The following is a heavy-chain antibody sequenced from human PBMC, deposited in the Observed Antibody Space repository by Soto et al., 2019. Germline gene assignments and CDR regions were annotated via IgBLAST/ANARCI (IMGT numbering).Heavy chain of an antibody. CDR1: GFSLSTDDVG. CDR3: ARSKYSISSFDY. V-gene: IGHV2-5*02. CDR2: IYWDDDK. J-gene: IGHJ4*02. D-gene: IGHD6-6*01. Sequence: ESGPTLVNATQTLTLTCTFSGFSLSTDDVGVGWIRQPPGKALDWLAVIYWDDDKRYSPSLKSRLTITKDTSKNQVLLTMTNMDPVDTATYFCARSKYSISSFDYWGQGALVTVSS.